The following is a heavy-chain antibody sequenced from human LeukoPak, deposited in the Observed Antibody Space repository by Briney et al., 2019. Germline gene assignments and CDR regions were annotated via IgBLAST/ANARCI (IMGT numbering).Heavy chain of an antibody. CDR3: AGAIAAAGTDAFDI. CDR2: ISAYNGNT. J-gene: IGHJ3*02. V-gene: IGHV1-18*04. Sequence: ASVKVSCEASGYTFTSYGISWVRQAPGQGLEWMGWISAYNGNTNYAQKLQGRVTMTTDTSTSTAYMELRSLRSDDTAVYYCAGAIAAAGTDAFDIWGQGTMVTVSS. D-gene: IGHD6-13*01. CDR1: GYTFTSYG.